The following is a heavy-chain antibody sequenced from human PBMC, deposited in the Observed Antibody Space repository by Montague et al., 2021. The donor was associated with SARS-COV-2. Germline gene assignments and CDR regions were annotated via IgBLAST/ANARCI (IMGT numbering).Heavy chain of an antibody. CDR1: GDSIRSYH. J-gene: IGHJ6*02. CDR2: ISDSGRT. Sequence: SETLSLTCTVSGDSIRSYHLTWIRQPPGKGLEWIGRISDSGRTIYNPSLKSRVTISVDTSKNQFFLNLRSMVAADTAIYYCTRDRGIAAADNYYYGMDVWGPGTTVTVSS. V-gene: IGHV4-59*13. D-gene: IGHD6-13*01. CDR3: TRDRGIAAADNYYYGMDV.